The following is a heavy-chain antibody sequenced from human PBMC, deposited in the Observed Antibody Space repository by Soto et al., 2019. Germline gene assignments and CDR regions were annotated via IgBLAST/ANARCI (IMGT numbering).Heavy chain of an antibody. CDR2: INPNSGGT. D-gene: IGHD3-16*01. J-gene: IGHJ6*02. CDR1: GYTFTGYY. V-gene: IGHV1-2*04. Sequence: ASVKVSCKASGYTFTGYYMHWVRQAPGQGLEWMGWINPNSGGTNYAQKFQGWVTMTRDTSISTAYMELSSLTSDDTAVYYCASGRGGKTVANFGMDVWGQGVTVTVSS. CDR3: ASGRGGKTVANFGMDV.